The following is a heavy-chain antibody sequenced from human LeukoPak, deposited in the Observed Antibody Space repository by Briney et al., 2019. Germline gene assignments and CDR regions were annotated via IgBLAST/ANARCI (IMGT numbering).Heavy chain of an antibody. Sequence: NPSETLSLTCTVSGYSISSDYYWGWIRQPPGKGLEWIGYIYYSGSTNYNPSLKSRVTISVDTSKNQFSLKLSSVTAADTAVYYCARTTEQQLSRAEYFQHWGQGTLVTVSS. J-gene: IGHJ1*01. D-gene: IGHD6-13*01. CDR2: IYYSGST. V-gene: IGHV4-61*01. CDR3: ARTTEQQLSRAEYFQH. CDR1: GYSISSDYY.